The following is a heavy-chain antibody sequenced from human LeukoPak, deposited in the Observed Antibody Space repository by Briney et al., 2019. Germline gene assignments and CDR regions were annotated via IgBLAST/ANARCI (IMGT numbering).Heavy chain of an antibody. J-gene: IGHJ4*02. Sequence: PGGSLRLSCAASGFTFSSYAMHWVRQAPGKGLEWVAVISYDGSNKYYADSVKGRFTISRDNSKNTLYLQMNSLRAEDTAVYYCARSAYSSGSPFDYWGQGTLVTVSS. CDR1: GFTFSSYA. D-gene: IGHD6-19*01. CDR2: ISYDGSNK. CDR3: ARSAYSSGSPFDY. V-gene: IGHV3-30-3*01.